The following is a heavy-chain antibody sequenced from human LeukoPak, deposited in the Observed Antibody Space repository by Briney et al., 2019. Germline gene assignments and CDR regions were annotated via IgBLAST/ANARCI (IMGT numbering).Heavy chain of an antibody. CDR2: INSDGSST. V-gene: IGHV3-74*01. CDR1: GFTFSSYW. D-gene: IGHD3-3*01. J-gene: IGHJ6*02. Sequence: GGSLRLSCAASGFTFSSYWMHWVRQAPGKGLVWVSRINSDGSSTSYADSVKGRFTISRDNAKNTLYQQMNSLRAEDTAVYYCARAAIDYDFWSGYSQRNYYYYGMDVWGQGTTVTVSS. CDR3: ARAAIDYDFWSGYSQRNYYYYGMDV.